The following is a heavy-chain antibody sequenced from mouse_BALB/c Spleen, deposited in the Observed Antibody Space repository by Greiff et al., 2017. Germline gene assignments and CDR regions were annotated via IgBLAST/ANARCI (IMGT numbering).Heavy chain of an antibody. Sequence: EVNLVESGGGLVQPGGSLRLSCATSGFTFTDYYMSWVRQPPGKALEWLGFIRNKANGYTTEYSASVKGRFTISRDNSQSILYLQMNTLRAEDSATYYCARDGGYWAYWGQGTLVTVSA. CDR3: ARDGGYWAY. CDR1: GFTFTDYY. V-gene: IGHV7-3*02. J-gene: IGHJ3*01. D-gene: IGHD2-3*01. CDR2: IRNKANGYTT.